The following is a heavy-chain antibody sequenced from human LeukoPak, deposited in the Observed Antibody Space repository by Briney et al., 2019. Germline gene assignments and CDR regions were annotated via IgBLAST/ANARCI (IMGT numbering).Heavy chain of an antibody. Sequence: TGGSLRLSCAASGFTFSSYSMNWVRQAPGKGLEWVSSISSSSSCIYYADSVKGRFTISRDNAKNSLYLQMNSLRAEDTAVYYCAKPMVRGAPDYWGQGTLVTVSS. V-gene: IGHV3-21*01. CDR2: ISSSSSCI. D-gene: IGHD3-10*01. CDR1: GFTFSSYS. CDR3: AKPMVRGAPDY. J-gene: IGHJ4*02.